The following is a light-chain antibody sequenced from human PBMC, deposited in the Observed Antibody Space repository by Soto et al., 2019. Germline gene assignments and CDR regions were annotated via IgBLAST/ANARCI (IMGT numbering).Light chain of an antibody. CDR2: DVT. V-gene: IGLV2-14*03. CDR3: TSYTTSSLYLV. J-gene: IGLJ3*02. CDR1: SSDVGGYNY. Sequence: QSALTQPASVSGSPGQSITISCTGTSSDVGGYNYVSWYQHHPGKAPKLMIYDVTNRPSGVSNRFSGSKSGNTASLTISGLHAEDEADYYCTSYTTSSLYLVFGGGTKLTVL.